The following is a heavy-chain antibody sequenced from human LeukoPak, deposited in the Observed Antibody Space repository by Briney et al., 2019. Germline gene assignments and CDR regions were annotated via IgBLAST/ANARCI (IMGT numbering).Heavy chain of an antibody. CDR2: IYTIGST. D-gene: IGHD2-21*02. CDR3: ARTVVVTAIHYFDY. V-gene: IGHV4-4*09. J-gene: IGHJ4*02. Sequence: PSETLSLTCTVSGGSISSHYWSWIRQPPGKGLEWIGYIYTIGSTNYNPSLESRVTISVDTSKNHFSLKLSSVTAADTAVYYCARTVVVTAIHYFDYWGQGTLVTVSS. CDR1: GGSISSHY.